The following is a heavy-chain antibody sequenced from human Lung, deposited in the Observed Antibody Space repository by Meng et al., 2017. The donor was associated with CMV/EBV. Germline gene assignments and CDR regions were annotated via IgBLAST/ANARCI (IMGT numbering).Heavy chain of an antibody. V-gene: IGHV4-61*01. CDR1: GGSVSSGSYY. J-gene: IGHJ4*02. D-gene: IGHD6-13*01. CDR3: ARFLDSWFYFDS. Sequence: SETLSLXXTVSGGSVSSGSYYWSWIRQPPGKGLEWIGYVHYSGSTNYNPSLKSRVTISLDTSKNQFSLRLSSVTAADTAVYFCARFLDSWFYFDSWGQETXVTVAS. CDR2: VHYSGST.